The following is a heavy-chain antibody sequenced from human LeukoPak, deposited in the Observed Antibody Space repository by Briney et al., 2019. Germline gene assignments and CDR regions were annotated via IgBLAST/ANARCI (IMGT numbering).Heavy chain of an antibody. D-gene: IGHD5-18*01. V-gene: IGHV4-31*02. CDR3: ARDQIQQIAGFDP. CDR1: GFTFSSFT. Sequence: LRLSCAASGFTFSSFTMTWVRQAPGKGLEWIGYIYYSGSTYYNPSLKSRVTISVDTSKNQFSLKLSSVTAADTAVYYCARDQIQQIAGFDPWGQGTLVTVSS. J-gene: IGHJ5*02. CDR2: IYYSGST.